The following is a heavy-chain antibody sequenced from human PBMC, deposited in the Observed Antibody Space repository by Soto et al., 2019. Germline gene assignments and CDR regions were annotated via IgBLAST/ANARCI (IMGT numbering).Heavy chain of an antibody. D-gene: IGHD2-15*01. J-gene: IGHJ3*02. Sequence: SETLSLTCTVSGGSISSSSYYWGWIRQPPGKGLEWIGSIYYSGSTYYNPSLKSRVTISVDTSKNQFSLKLSSVTAADTAVYYCARHELGYCSGGSCYDAFDIWGQGTMVTVSS. CDR2: IYYSGST. V-gene: IGHV4-39*01. CDR3: ARHELGYCSGGSCYDAFDI. CDR1: GGSISSSSYY.